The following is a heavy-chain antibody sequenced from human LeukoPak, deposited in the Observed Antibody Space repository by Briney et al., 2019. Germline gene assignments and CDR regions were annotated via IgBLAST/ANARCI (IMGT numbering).Heavy chain of an antibody. CDR1: GYTFTGYY. D-gene: IGHD3-9*01. J-gene: IGHJ4*02. V-gene: IGHV1-2*02. CDR3: ARQGLRYFDWLPTDY. Sequence: GASVKVSCKASGYTFTGYYMHWVRQAPGQGLEWMGWINPNSGGTNYAQKFQGRVTMTRDTSISTAYMELSRLRSDDTAVYYCARQGLRYFDWLPTDYWGQGTLVTVSS. CDR2: INPNSGGT.